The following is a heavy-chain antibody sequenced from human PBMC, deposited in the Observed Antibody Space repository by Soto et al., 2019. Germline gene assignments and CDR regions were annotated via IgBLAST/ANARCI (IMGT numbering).Heavy chain of an antibody. CDR1: GGSISSSNW. D-gene: IGHD3-10*01. Sequence: QVQLQESGPGLVKPSGTLSLTCAVSGGSISSSNWWSWVRQPPGKGLEWIGEIYHSGSTNYNPSPKSRVTISVDKSKNQFSLKLSSVTAADTAVYYCARVGIYGSGSYYRRYFDYWGQGTLDTVSS. V-gene: IGHV4-4*02. CDR2: IYHSGST. CDR3: ARVGIYGSGSYYRRYFDY. J-gene: IGHJ4*02.